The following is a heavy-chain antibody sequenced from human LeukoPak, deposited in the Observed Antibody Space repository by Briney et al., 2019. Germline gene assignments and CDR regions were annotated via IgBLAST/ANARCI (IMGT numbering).Heavy chain of an antibody. V-gene: IGHV3-9*01. CDR1: SFTFDDSG. J-gene: IGHJ4*02. CDR3: AKDGRWLHLEYYFDY. D-gene: IGHD5-24*01. CDR2: IGGVGGST. Sequence: GPSVTPSYAAYSFTFDDSGTECARHEPGEGRGCLSTIGGVGGSTAYADSVEGRFTISRDNAKHHLYLQMNNLRAEDTACYYCAKDGRWLHLEYYFDYWGEGTVVTVSS.